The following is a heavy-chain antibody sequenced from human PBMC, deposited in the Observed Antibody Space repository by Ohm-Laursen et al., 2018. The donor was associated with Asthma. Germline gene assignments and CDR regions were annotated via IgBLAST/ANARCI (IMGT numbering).Heavy chain of an antibody. D-gene: IGHD3-3*01. CDR3: ARDVMEWYLPAFDF. J-gene: IGHJ4*02. CDR2: GGSYYDGGLK. Sequence: SLRLSCSASGFTFRSYAMHWVRQAPGKGLEWVAVGGSYYDGGLKYYADSVNGRFTVSRDDSKNTLYLQMNSLRPDDTAVYYCARDVMEWYLPAFDFWGQGTLVTVPS. CDR1: GFTFRSYA. V-gene: IGHV3-30-3*01.